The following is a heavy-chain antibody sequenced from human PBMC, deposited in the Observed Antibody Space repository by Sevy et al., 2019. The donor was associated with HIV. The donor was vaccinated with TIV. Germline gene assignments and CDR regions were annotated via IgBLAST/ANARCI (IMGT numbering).Heavy chain of an antibody. CDR3: VRDGVSTRPFDY. J-gene: IGHJ4*02. V-gene: IGHV3-74*01. CDR2: ITSDGSST. CDR1: GFTFSIYW. D-gene: IGHD3-16*01. Sequence: GGSLRLSCAASGFTFSIYWMHWVRQAPGKGPVWVSRITSDGSSTTYADSVKGRFTISRDNAKNTLFLQMNSLSAEDTAVYYCVRDGVSTRPFDYWGQGTLVTVSS.